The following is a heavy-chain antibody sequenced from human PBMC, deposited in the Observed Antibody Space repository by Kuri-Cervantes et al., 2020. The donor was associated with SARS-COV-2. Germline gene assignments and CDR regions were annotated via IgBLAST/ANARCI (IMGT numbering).Heavy chain of an antibody. CDR1: GGPFSGYY. CDR3: ARGPWRSEQVGPPYYYYLDV. CDR2: INDIGST. J-gene: IGHJ6*03. Sequence: SETLSLTCTVYGGPFSGYYWSWLRQPPGKGLEWIGEINDIGSTNYNPSLESRVTISVDTSKNQFSLNLSSVTAGDTALYYCARGPWRSEQVGPPYYYYLDVWGKGTTVT. V-gene: IGHV4-34*01. D-gene: IGHD3-16*01.